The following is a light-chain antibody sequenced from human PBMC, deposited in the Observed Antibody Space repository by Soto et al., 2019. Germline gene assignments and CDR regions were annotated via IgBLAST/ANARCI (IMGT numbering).Light chain of an antibody. Sequence: EIVLTQSPCTLSLSPGERATLSCRASQSVSSSYLAWYQQKPGQAPRLLIYGASSRATGIPDRFSGSGSGTDFTLTISRLEPEDFAVYYCQQYGSSPPVTFGQGTQVDIK. CDR1: QSVSSSY. V-gene: IGKV3-20*01. CDR3: QQYGSSPPVT. J-gene: IGKJ1*01. CDR2: GAS.